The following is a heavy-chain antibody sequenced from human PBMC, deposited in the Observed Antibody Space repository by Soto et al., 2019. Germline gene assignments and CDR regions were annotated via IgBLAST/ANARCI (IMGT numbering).Heavy chain of an antibody. Sequence: PGGSLRLSCAASRFTFSSYAMHWVRQAPGKGLEWVAVISYDGSNKYYADSVKGRFTISRDNSKNTLYLQMNSLRAEDTAVYYCARGHSTYYYDSSASPNAFDIWGQGTMVTVSS. CDR3: ARGHSTYYYDSSASPNAFDI. D-gene: IGHD3-22*01. CDR1: RFTFSSYA. CDR2: ISYDGSNK. V-gene: IGHV3-30-3*01. J-gene: IGHJ3*02.